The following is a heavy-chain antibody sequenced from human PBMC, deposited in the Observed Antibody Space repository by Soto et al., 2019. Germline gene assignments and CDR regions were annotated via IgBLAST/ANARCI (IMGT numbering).Heavy chain of an antibody. CDR2: IRSKANSYAT. Sequence: EVQLVESGGGLVQPGGSLKLSCAASGFTFSGSAMHWVRQASGKGLEWVGRIRSKANSYATEYAAYVKGRFTSSRDDSKNTAYLQMNSLETEDTAVYYCASWRGLNPAQYFQHWGRGTLVTVSS. D-gene: IGHD1-1*01. CDR3: ASWRGLNPAQYFQH. CDR1: GFTFSGSA. J-gene: IGHJ1*01. V-gene: IGHV3-73*02.